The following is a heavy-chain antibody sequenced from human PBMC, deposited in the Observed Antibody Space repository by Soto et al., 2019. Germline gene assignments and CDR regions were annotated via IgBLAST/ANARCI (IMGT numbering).Heavy chain of an antibody. Sequence: GGSLRLSCAASGFTFSSYGMHWVRQAPGKGLEWVAVISYDGSNKYYADSVKGRFTISRDNSKNTLYLQMNSLRAEDTAVYYCASGLFGTLYYYGMDVWGQGTKVTVSS. V-gene: IGHV3-30*03. CDR1: GFTFSSYG. CDR3: ASGLFGTLYYYGMDV. CDR2: ISYDGSNK. D-gene: IGHD6-13*01. J-gene: IGHJ6*02.